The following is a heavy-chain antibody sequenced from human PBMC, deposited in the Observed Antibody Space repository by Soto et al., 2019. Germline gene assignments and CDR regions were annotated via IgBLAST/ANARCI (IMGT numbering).Heavy chain of an antibody. J-gene: IGHJ3*01. CDR1: VVSFSGYY. CDR3: ARGTIIAEAGTEF. V-gene: IGHV4-34*01. D-gene: IGHD6-13*01. Sequence: SETLSLTCAFYVVSFSGYYWSCIRQPPGEGLEWIGEINHSGSTKFNPSLKSRVTISLDTSKNQFSLKLTSVTAADTAVYYCARGTIIAEAGTEFWGQGTQVTVS. CDR2: INHSGST.